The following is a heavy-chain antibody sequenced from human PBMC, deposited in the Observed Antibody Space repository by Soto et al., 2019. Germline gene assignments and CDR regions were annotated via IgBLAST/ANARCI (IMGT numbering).Heavy chain of an antibody. CDR2: INAYNGNT. D-gene: IGHD3-16*01. V-gene: IGHV1-18*01. J-gene: IGHJ6*02. CDR1: GYRFTSYG. Sequence: QVQLVQSGAEVKNPGASVKVSCKASGYRFTSYGIGWVRQAPGQGREWMGWINAYNGNTNYAQNLQGRVTLTTDTSTSTAYMELRSLRSNDTAVYYCAMVDVYVTPSPQDVWGQGTTVTVSS. CDR3: AMVDVYVTPSPQDV.